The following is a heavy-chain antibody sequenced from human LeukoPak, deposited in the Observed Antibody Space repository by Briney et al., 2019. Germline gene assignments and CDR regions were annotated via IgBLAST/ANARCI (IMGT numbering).Heavy chain of an antibody. CDR1: GFTFSSYA. CDR2: ISGSGGST. J-gene: IGHJ6*04. CDR3: AKDRITVFGVVPDV. Sequence: GGSLRLSCAASGFTFSSYALSWVRQAPGKGLEWVSAISGSGGSTYYADSVKGRFTISRDNSKNTLYLQVNSLRAEDTAVYYCAKDRITVFGVVPDVWGKGTTVTVSS. D-gene: IGHD3-3*01. V-gene: IGHV3-23*01.